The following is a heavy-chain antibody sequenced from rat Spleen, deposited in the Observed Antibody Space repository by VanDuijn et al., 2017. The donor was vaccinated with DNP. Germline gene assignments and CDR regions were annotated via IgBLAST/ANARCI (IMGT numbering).Heavy chain of an antibody. Sequence: EVQLQESGSGLVKPSQSLSLACSVTGYSITGNYWGWIRKFPGNKMEYIGHISYSGSTNYNPSLKSRISITRDTSKNHFFLHLNSVTTEDTATYYCARWTRYFDYWGQGVMVTVSS. CDR2: ISYSGST. D-gene: IGHD1-7*01. CDR3: ARWTRYFDY. V-gene: IGHV3-1*01. J-gene: IGHJ2*01. CDR1: GYSITGNY.